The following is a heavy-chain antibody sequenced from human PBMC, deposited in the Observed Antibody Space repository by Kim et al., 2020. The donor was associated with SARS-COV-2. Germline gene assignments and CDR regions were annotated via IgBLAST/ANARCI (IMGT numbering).Heavy chain of an antibody. CDR3: AKVPGGGRGYSFDY. D-gene: IGHD1-1*01. CDR1: GFTFSSYA. Sequence: GGSLRLSCAASGFTFSSYAMSWVRQAPGKGPEWVSAITGSSDSTYYADSVKGQFTISRDNFKNTLYLQMNSLRAGDTAVYYCAKVPGGGRGYSFDYWGQGTLVTVSS. J-gene: IGHJ4*02. V-gene: IGHV3-23*01. CDR2: ITGSSDST.